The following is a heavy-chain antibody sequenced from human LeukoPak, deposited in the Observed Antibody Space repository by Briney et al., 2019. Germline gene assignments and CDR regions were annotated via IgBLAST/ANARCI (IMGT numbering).Heavy chain of an antibody. Sequence: GGSLRLSCAASGFTFSSYRMNWVRQAPGKGLEWVSSISSSSSYIYYADSVKGRFTISRDNAKNSLSLQMNSLRAEDTALYHCALMGYGATGYFQHWGQGTLVTVSS. CDR2: ISSSSSYI. J-gene: IGHJ1*01. CDR3: ALMGYGATGYFQH. D-gene: IGHD4-17*01. V-gene: IGHV3-21*01. CDR1: GFTFSSYR.